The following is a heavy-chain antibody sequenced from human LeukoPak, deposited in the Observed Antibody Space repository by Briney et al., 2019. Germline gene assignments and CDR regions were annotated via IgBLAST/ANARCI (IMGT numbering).Heavy chain of an antibody. CDR2: INHSGST. Sequence: SETLSLTCAVYGGSFSGYYWSWIRQPPGKGLEWIGEINHSGSTIYNPSLKSRVTISGDASKSQFSLKLSSVTAADTAVYYCANSGLLRDPFDYWGQGTLVTVPS. CDR1: GGSFSGYY. V-gene: IGHV4-34*01. CDR3: ANSGLLRDPFDY. J-gene: IGHJ4*02. D-gene: IGHD1-26*01.